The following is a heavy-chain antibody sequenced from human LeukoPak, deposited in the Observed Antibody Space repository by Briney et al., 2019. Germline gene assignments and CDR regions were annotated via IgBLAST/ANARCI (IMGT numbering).Heavy chain of an antibody. CDR1: GGSITCGGNNYY. CDR2: ISTSGAT. D-gene: IGHD2-8*01. CDR3: ARDHSNPNAGYMDV. V-gene: IGHV4-61*02. Sequence: SETLSLTCTVSGGSITCGGNNYYWTWIRQSAAKGLEWIGRISTSGATNYSPSFKSRVTISADTSQNQFSLWLSSATAADAAVYYCARDHSNPNAGYMDVWGKGTPVTVSS. J-gene: IGHJ6*03.